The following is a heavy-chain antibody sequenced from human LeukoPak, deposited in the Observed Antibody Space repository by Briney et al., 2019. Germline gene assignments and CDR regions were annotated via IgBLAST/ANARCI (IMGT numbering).Heavy chain of an antibody. D-gene: IGHD1-26*01. CDR1: GGSISSYY. CDR3: ARDAIVGATETFDY. CDR2: IYYSGST. Sequence: SETLSLTCTVSGGSISSYYWGWIRQPPGKGLEWIGSIYYSGSTYYNPSLKSRVTISVDTSKNQFSLKLSSVTAADTAVYYCARDAIVGATETFDYWGQGTLVTVSS. J-gene: IGHJ4*02. V-gene: IGHV4-39*07.